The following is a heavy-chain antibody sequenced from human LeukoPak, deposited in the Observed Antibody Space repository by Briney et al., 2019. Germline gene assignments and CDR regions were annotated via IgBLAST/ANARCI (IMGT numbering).Heavy chain of an antibody. D-gene: IGHD4-17*01. CDR2: ISSIGVST. J-gene: IGHJ4*02. CDR3: AKEIGTSTVTTVDS. V-gene: IGHV3-23*01. CDR1: GFTFNNYA. Sequence: GGSLRLSCAASGFTFNNYAMKWVRQAPGKGLEWVSEISSIGVSTFYADSVKGRFTISRDNSKNTLYLQMNSLRVEDTALYYCAKEIGTSTVTTVDSWGQGTLVSASS.